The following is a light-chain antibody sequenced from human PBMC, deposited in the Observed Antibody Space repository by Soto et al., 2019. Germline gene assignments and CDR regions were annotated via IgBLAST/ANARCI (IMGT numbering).Light chain of an antibody. Sequence: EIVLTQSPDTLSLSPGETATLSCRASQSVSSNLLAWFQQRPGQSPRLLMFETSSRAEDIPDRFTGTGSGTDFTLTISRLEPEDFAVYYCQQYGSSPQTFGQGTKLEIK. CDR1: QSVSSNL. V-gene: IGKV3-20*01. CDR2: ETS. CDR3: QQYGSSPQT. J-gene: IGKJ2*01.